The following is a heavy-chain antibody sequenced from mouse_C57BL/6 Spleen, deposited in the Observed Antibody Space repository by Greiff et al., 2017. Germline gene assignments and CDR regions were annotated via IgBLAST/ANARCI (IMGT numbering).Heavy chain of an antibody. V-gene: IGHV1-50*01. J-gene: IGHJ2*01. CDR3: ARSLYYYGSSYGFYFDY. CDR2: IDPSDSYT. D-gene: IGHD1-1*01. Sequence: QVQLQQPGAELVKPGASVKLSCKASGYTFTSYWMQWVKQRPGQGLEWIGEIDPSDSYTNYNQKFKGKATLTVDTSSSTAYMQLSSLTSEDSAVYYCARSLYYYGSSYGFYFDYWGQGTTLTVSS. CDR1: GYTFTSYW.